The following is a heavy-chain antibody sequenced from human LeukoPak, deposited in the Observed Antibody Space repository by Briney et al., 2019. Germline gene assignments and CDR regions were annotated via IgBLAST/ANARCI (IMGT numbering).Heavy chain of an antibody. Sequence: GGSLRLSCAASGFTFSSYTMSWVRQAPGKGLEWVSSISSSSSYIYYADSVKGRFTISRDNAKNSLYLEMNSLRAEDTAVYFCARPGLPYQYFFYYYMDVWGKGTTVTVSS. D-gene: IGHD2-21*01. J-gene: IGHJ6*03. CDR1: GFTFSSYT. V-gene: IGHV3-21*01. CDR3: ARPGLPYQYFFYYYMDV. CDR2: ISSSSSYI.